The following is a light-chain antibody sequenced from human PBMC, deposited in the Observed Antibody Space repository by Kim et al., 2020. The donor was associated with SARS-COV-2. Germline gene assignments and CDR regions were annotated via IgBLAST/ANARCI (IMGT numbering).Light chain of an antibody. Sequence: ASVGDRVTMPCRASQDIVTWVVGSQQRPGRAPKLLFYKASALDSEVPGRFSGSGSGTEFTLTVDSLQADDVAIFYCQQYESYWTFGQGTQVDI. CDR1: QDIVTW. J-gene: IGKJ1*01. V-gene: IGKV1-5*03. CDR2: KAS. CDR3: QQYESYWT.